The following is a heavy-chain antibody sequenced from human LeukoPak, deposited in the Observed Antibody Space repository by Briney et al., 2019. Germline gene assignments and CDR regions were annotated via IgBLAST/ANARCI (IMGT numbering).Heavy chain of an antibody. CDR3: ARSRSSGGSCYSY. V-gene: IGHV3-21*01. CDR2: ISSNSSYI. Sequence: GGSLRLSCAASGFTFGSYSMNWVRQAPGKGLEWVSSISSNSSYIYYADSVKGRFTISRDNAKNSLYLQMNSLRAEDTAVYYCARSRSSGGSCYSYWGQGTRVTVSS. J-gene: IGHJ4*02. CDR1: GFTFGSYS. D-gene: IGHD2-15*01.